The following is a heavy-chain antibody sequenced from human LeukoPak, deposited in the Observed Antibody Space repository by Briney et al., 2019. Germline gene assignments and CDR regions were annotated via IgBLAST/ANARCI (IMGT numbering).Heavy chain of an antibody. J-gene: IGHJ3*02. V-gene: IGHV4-59*01. CDR3: ARVGLRYCSSTSCYTGTSHAFDI. Sequence: PSETLSLTCTVSGGSISSYYWSWIRQPPVKGLEWIGYIYYSGSTNYNPSLKSRVTISVDTSKNQFSLKLSSVTAADTAVYYCARVGLRYCSSTSCYTGTSHAFDIWGQGTMVTVSS. D-gene: IGHD2-2*02. CDR2: IYYSGST. CDR1: GGSISSYY.